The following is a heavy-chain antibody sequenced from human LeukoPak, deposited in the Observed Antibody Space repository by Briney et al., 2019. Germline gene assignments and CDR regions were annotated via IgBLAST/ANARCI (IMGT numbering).Heavy chain of an antibody. CDR2: INWNGGST. Sequence: GGSLRLSCAASGFMFADYGMTWVRQVPGKGLEWVSGINWNGGSTGYVDSVKGRFTIPRDNAKNALFLQMNNLRAEDTALYYCVRDRCSSTSCHDSPNWFDPWGQGTLVTVSS. V-gene: IGHV3-20*04. J-gene: IGHJ5*02. CDR3: VRDRCSSTSCHDSPNWFDP. CDR1: GFMFADYG. D-gene: IGHD2-2*01.